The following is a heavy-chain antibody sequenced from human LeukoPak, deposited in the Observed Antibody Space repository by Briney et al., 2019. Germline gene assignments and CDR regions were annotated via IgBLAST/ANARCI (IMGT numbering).Heavy chain of an antibody. V-gene: IGHV3-66*01. CDR2: IYSGGST. CDR3: AKEGEGGYFDY. J-gene: IGHJ4*02. D-gene: IGHD3-10*01. CDR1: GGSISSYY. Sequence: ETLSLTCTVSGGSISSYYWSWIRQPPGKGLEWVSVIYSGGSTYYEDSVKGRFTTSRDNSKNTLYLQMNSLRVEDTAVYYCAKEGEGGYFDYWGQGTLVTVSS.